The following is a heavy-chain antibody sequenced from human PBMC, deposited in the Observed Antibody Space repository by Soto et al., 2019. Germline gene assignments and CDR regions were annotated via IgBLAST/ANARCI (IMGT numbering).Heavy chain of an antibody. V-gene: IGHV3-30*18. J-gene: IGHJ4*02. Sequence: QVQLVESGGGVVRPGRSLRLSCATSQFTFSDYGMHWVRQAPGQGLQWVAGISHHGDKKYYVDSVKGRITISRDNSKKTVHLQLNSLRAEDTAVYYGAKDWVGGSDNNYFDYWGQGTLVIVSS. CDR2: ISHHGDKK. CDR3: AKDWVGGSDNNYFDY. D-gene: IGHD1-26*01. CDR1: QFTFSDYG.